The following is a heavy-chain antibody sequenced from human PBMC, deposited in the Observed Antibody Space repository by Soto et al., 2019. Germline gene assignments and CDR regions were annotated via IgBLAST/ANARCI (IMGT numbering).Heavy chain of an antibody. V-gene: IGHV3-30-3*01. J-gene: IGHJ6*02. D-gene: IGHD3-3*01. CDR3: ARDREYYDFWSGVTTDYGMDV. CDR1: EFTFSSYA. Sequence: GGSLRLSCAASEFTFSSYAMHWVRQAPGKGLEWVAVISYDGSNKYYADSVKGRFTISRDNSKNTLYLQMNSLRAEDTAVYYCARDREYYDFWSGVTTDYGMDVWGQGTTVTVSS. CDR2: ISYDGSNK.